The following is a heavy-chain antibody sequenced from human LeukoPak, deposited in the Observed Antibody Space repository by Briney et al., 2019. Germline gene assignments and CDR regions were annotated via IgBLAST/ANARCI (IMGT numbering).Heavy chain of an antibody. D-gene: IGHD6-19*01. Sequence: GGSLRLSCAAPGMTFSGYSFNWVRQAPGKGLEWVSYINSGNNNIWYADSVKGRFTIYRDIAQHSLYLQMNSLRDEDTAVYYCATDRGWAFDYWGQGTLVTVLS. CDR3: ATDRGWAFDY. V-gene: IGHV3-48*02. CDR1: GMTFSGYS. CDR2: INSGNNNI. J-gene: IGHJ4*02.